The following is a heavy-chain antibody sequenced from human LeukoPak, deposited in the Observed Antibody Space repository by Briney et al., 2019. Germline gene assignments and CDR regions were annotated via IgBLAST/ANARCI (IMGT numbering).Heavy chain of an antibody. D-gene: IGHD6-13*01. Sequence: MGWINPNSGGTNYAQKFQGRVTMTRDTSISTAYMELSRLRSDDTAVYYCAEGYSSSWSFDYWGQGTLVTVSS. V-gene: IGHV1-2*02. CDR2: INPNSGGT. CDR3: AEGYSSSWSFDY. J-gene: IGHJ4*02.